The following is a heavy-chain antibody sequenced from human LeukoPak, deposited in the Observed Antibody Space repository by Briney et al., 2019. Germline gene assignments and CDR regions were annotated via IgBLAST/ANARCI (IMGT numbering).Heavy chain of an antibody. Sequence: GGSLRLSCAASGFTFSNYWMTWVRQAPGKGLEWVANIKQDGSEKYYVDSVKGRFTISRDNAKNSLFLQMNSLRVEDTAVYYCATDNYGWGSHDSWGQGTLVTVSS. CDR2: IKQDGSEK. D-gene: IGHD3-10*01. J-gene: IGHJ5*01. V-gene: IGHV3-7*01. CDR3: ATDNYGWGSHDS. CDR1: GFTFSNYW.